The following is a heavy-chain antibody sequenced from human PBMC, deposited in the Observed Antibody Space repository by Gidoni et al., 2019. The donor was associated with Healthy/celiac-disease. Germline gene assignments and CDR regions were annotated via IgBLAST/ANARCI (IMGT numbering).Heavy chain of an antibody. CDR1: GLHFSSYA. Sequence: VQLVESGGGLVQPGRSLRLSCADSGLHFSSYAMHGVRQAPGKGLEWVAVRAYDGSNKDYADSGNGRFTISRDNSKNTLYLQMNSLRAEDTAVYYCARDLSHMVATSIFDYWGQGTLVTVSS. J-gene: IGHJ4*02. CDR3: ARDLSHMVATSIFDY. V-gene: IGHV3-30-3*01. D-gene: IGHD5-12*01. CDR2: RAYDGSNK.